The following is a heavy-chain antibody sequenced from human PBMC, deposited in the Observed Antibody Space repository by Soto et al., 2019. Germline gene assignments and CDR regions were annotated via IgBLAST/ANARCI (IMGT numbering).Heavy chain of an antibody. CDR2: IYHSGST. J-gene: IGHJ5*02. Sequence: SETLSLTCAVSGGSISSGGYSWSWIRQPPGKGLEWTGYIYHSGSTYYNPSLKSRVTISVDRSKNQFSLKLSSVTAADTAVYYCARVMVRGVITKYNWFDPWGQGTLVTVSS. CDR1: GGSISSGGYS. D-gene: IGHD3-10*01. V-gene: IGHV4-30-2*01. CDR3: ARVMVRGVITKYNWFDP.